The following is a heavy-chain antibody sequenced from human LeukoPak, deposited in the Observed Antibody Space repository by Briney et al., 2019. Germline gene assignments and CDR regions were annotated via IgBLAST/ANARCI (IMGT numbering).Heavy chain of an antibody. CDR3: AKGHINTGGYYYSDY. CDR1: GFTFDDYA. Sequence: GGSLRLSCAASGFTFDDYAMTWVRQAPGKGLEWVSTINWNGGNTGYADSVKGRFTTSRDNAKNSLHLQMNSLGAEDTAFYYCAKGHINTGGYYYSDYWGQGTLVTVSS. J-gene: IGHJ4*02. CDR2: INWNGGNT. D-gene: IGHD1-26*01. V-gene: IGHV3-20*04.